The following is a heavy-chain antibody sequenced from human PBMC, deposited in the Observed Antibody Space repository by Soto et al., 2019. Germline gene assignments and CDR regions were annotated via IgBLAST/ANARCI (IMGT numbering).Heavy chain of an antibody. CDR1: GGSISSYY. CDR3: ARGSGWYGDYYYYGMDV. D-gene: IGHD6-19*01. V-gene: IGHV4-59*01. CDR2: IYYSGST. J-gene: IGHJ6*02. Sequence: QVQLQESGPGLVKPSETLSLTCTVSGGSISSYYWSWIRQPPGKGLEWIGYIYYSGSTNYNPSLKSRVTISVDTSNNQFSLKLSSVTAADTAVYYCARGSGWYGDYYYYGMDVWGQGTTVTVSS.